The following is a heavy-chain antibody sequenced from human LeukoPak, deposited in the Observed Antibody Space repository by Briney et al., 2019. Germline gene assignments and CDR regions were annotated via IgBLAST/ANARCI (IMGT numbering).Heavy chain of an antibody. CDR1: GGSISSSNYY. CDR3: ARDLGARAY. Sequence: SETLSLTCTVSGGSISSSNYYWGWVRQPPGKGLEWIGYIYHSGSTYYNPSLKSRVTISVDRSKNQFSLKLSSVTAADTAVYYCARDLGARAYWGQGTLVTVSS. D-gene: IGHD1-26*01. J-gene: IGHJ4*02. CDR2: IYHSGST. V-gene: IGHV4-39*07.